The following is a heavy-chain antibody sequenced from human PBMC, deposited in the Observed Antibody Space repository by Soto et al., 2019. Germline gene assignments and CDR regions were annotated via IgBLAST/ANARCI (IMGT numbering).Heavy chain of an antibody. Sequence: QITLKESGPALVKPTQTLTLTCTFSGFSLSTSGVGVGWIRQPPGKALEWLALIYWDDDKRYSPSLKNRLTITKDPSKNQVVLTMTNMDPVDTATYYCARDSSNYYGFDYWGQGTLVTVSS. J-gene: IGHJ4*02. CDR3: ARDSSNYYGFDY. CDR2: IYWDDDK. D-gene: IGHD3-22*01. V-gene: IGHV2-5*02. CDR1: GFSLSTSGVG.